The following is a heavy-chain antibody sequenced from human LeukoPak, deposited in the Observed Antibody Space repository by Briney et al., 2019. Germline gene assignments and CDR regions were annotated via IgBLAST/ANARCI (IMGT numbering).Heavy chain of an antibody. CDR2: ISGSGGST. V-gene: IGHV3-23*01. J-gene: IGHJ3*02. Sequence: SGGSLRLSCAASGFTFSSYAMSWVRQAPGKGLEWVSAISGSGGSTYYADSVKGRFTISRDNSKNTLYLQMNSLRAEDTAVYYCAKGHGVTMIVVVITRSPPSDAFDIWGQGTMVTVSS. D-gene: IGHD3-22*01. CDR3: AKGHGVTMIVVVITRSPPSDAFDI. CDR1: GFTFSSYA.